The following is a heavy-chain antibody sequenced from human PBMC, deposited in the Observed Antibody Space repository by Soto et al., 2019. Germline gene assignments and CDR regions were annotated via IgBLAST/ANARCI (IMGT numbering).Heavy chain of an antibody. CDR3: ARAPPIAVAGTPFDY. D-gene: IGHD6-19*01. J-gene: IGHJ4*02. CDR1: GYTFTSYA. V-gene: IGHV1-3*05. CDR2: INAGNGNT. Sequence: QVQLVQSGAEEKKPGASVKVSCKASGYTFTSYAMHWVRQAPGQRLGWMGWINAGNGNTKYSQKFQGRGTITRDTSASTAYMELRSLRSEDTAVYYCARAPPIAVAGTPFDYWGQGTLVTVSS.